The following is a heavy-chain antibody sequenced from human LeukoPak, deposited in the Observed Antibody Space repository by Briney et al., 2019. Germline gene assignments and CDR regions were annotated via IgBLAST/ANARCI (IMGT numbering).Heavy chain of an antibody. CDR3: ARQAIAATGNWFDP. V-gene: IGHV4-38-2*01. Sequence: SETLSLTCAVSGYSISSGYYWGWIRQPPGKGLEWIGSIYHSGSTYYNPSLKSRVTISVDTSKNQFSLKVSSVTAADTAVYYCARQAIAATGNWFDPWGQGTLFTVSS. CDR1: GYSISSGYY. CDR2: IYHSGST. J-gene: IGHJ5*02. D-gene: IGHD2-15*01.